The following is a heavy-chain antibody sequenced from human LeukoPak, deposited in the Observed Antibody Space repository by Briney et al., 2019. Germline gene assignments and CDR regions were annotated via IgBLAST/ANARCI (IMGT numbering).Heavy chain of an antibody. Sequence: GGSLRLSCAASGFIFSTYDMHWVRQGIGKGLEWVSTIDKAGDTYYPGSVKGRFTISRENAKNSLYLQMNSLRAGDTAVYYCAKERATGSDAFDIWGQGTMVTVSS. D-gene: IGHD1-1*01. CDR1: GFIFSTYD. J-gene: IGHJ3*02. CDR3: AKERATGSDAFDI. V-gene: IGHV3-13*01. CDR2: IDKAGDT.